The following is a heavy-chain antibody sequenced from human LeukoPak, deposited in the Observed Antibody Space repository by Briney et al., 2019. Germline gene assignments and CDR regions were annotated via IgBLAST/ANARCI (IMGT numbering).Heavy chain of an antibody. D-gene: IGHD5-18*01. CDR3: ARDTSVGYSYGYDFDY. CDR1: GFTFSSYG. J-gene: IGHJ4*02. Sequence: GRSLRLSCAASGFTFSSYGMHWVRQAPGKGLEWVAVIWYDGSNKYYADSVKGRFTISRDNSKNTLYLQMNSLRAEDTAVYYCARDTSVGYSYGYDFDYWGQGTLVTVSS. V-gene: IGHV3-33*01. CDR2: IWYDGSNK.